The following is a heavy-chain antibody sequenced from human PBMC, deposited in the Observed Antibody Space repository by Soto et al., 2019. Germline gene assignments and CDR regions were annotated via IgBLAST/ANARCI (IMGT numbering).Heavy chain of an antibody. CDR2: IYPGDSDT. Sequence: GESLKISCKGSGYSFTSYWIGWVRQMPGKGLEWMGIIYPGDSDTRYSPSFQGQVTISADKSISTAYLQWSSLKASDTAMYYCARLSPVIGVVGGFDYWGQGNRVTVSS. D-gene: IGHD3-3*01. J-gene: IGHJ4*02. CDR3: ARLSPVIGVVGGFDY. CDR1: GYSFTSYW. V-gene: IGHV5-51*01.